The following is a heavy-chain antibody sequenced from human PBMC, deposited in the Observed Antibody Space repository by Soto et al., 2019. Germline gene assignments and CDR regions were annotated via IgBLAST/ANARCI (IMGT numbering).Heavy chain of an antibody. CDR2: IKRNIDGGTT. CDR1: GSTFSNAW. Sequence: EVQLVESGGGLVKPGGSLRLSCAASGSTFSNAWMSWVRQAPGGGLEWVGRIKRNIDGGTTDYAAPVKGRFAISRDDSNSILYLEMNSLRSEDTAVYYCTTVDAVVLNWGQGLLVTVSS. D-gene: IGHD6-19*01. J-gene: IGHJ4*02. CDR3: TTVDAVVLN. V-gene: IGHV3-15*01.